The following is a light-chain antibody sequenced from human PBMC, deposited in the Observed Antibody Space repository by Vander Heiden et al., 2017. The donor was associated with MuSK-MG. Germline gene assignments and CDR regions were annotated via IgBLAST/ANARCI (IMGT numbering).Light chain of an antibody. CDR2: GKN. CDR3: NSRDSSGNQRV. CDR1: SLRSYY. Sequence: SSELTQDHAVSVALGQTVRITCQGDSLRSYYASWYQQKSGQAPVLVIYGKNNRPSGIPDRFSGSSSGNTASLTITGAQAEDEAVYYCNSRDSSGNQRVFGTGTKFTVL. J-gene: IGLJ1*01. V-gene: IGLV3-19*01.